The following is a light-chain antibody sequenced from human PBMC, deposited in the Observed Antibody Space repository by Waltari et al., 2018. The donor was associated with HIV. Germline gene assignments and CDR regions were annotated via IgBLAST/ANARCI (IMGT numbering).Light chain of an antibody. CDR1: SSNIGAGYD. Sequence: QSVLTQPPSVSGAPGQRVPISCTGSSSNIGAGYDVHWYQQLPGTAPKHLIYGNINRPSGVPDRFSGSESGTSASLAITGLQAEDEADYYCQSYDSSLSGYVFGTGTKVTVL. CDR2: GNI. J-gene: IGLJ1*01. CDR3: QSYDSSLSGYV. V-gene: IGLV1-40*01.